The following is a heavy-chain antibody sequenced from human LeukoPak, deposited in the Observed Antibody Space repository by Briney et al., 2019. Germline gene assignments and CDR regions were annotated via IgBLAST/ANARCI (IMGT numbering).Heavy chain of an antibody. CDR1: GYTFTSYG. Sequence: ASVKVSCKASGYTFTSYGISWVRQAPGQGLEWMGWISAYNGNTNYAQKLQGRVTMTTDTSTSTAYMELRSLRSDDTAVYYCARTDYGDYDGVYWFDPWGQGTLVTVSS. CDR2: ISAYNGNT. J-gene: IGHJ5*02. CDR3: ARTDYGDYDGVYWFDP. D-gene: IGHD4-17*01. V-gene: IGHV1-18*01.